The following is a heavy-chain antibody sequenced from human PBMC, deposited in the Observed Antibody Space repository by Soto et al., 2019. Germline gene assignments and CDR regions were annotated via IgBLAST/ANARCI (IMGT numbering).Heavy chain of an antibody. CDR2: IHYSGST. V-gene: IGHV4-59*01. CDR3: TRDGGRSGYALDFDY. D-gene: IGHD5-12*01. Sequence: SETLSLTCTLSGGSISSYYWSWIRQSPGKGLEWIGNIHYSGSTNYNPSLKSRVTISVDTSKNQFSLKLNSVTAADTAVYYCTRDGGRSGYALDFDYWGQGTLV. CDR1: GGSISSYY. J-gene: IGHJ4*02.